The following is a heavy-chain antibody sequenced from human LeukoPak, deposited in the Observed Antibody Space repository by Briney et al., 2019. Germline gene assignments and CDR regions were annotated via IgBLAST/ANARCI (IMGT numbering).Heavy chain of an antibody. V-gene: IGHV1-69*10. D-gene: IGHD2-15*01. CDR1: GGTFNSYG. CDR3: ARDLGLLHKDY. CDR2: IIPILGTA. J-gene: IGHJ4*02. Sequence: SVKVSCKASGGTFNSYGIIWVRQAPGQGLEWMGGIIPILGTANYAQKFQGRVTITADKSTSTAYMELSSLRSEDTAVYYCARDLGLLHKDYWGQGTLVTVSS.